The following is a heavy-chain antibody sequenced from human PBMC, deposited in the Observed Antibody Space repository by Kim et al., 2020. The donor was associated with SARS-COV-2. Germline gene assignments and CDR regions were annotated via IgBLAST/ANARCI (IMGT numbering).Heavy chain of an antibody. J-gene: IGHJ6*02. CDR1: GFTFSSYG. CDR2: IWYEGNNK. D-gene: IGHD3-3*01. CDR3: ARDEKYYDFWSGYYTAYYYGMDV. V-gene: IGHV3-33*01. Sequence: GGSLRLSCAASGFTFSSYGMHWVRQATGKGLEWVAVIWYEGNNKYYEDSVKGRFTISRDNYKNTLYLQMNSLTDEDTAVYYCARDEKYYDFWSGYYTAYYYGMDVWGQGTTVTVSS.